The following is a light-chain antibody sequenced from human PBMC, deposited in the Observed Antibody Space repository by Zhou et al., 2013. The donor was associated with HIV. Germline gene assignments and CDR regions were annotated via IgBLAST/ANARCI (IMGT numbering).Light chain of an antibody. CDR1: QSVSSS. CDR2: GAS. Sequence: TQSPATLSVSPGERATLSCRASQSVSSSLAWYQQKPGQGPRLLIYGASTRATGVPARFSGSGSGTEFTLTIGSLQSEDFAVYYCQQYHNWPPYTFGQGTKLEIK. CDR3: QQYHNWPPYT. J-gene: IGKJ2*01. V-gene: IGKV3-15*01.